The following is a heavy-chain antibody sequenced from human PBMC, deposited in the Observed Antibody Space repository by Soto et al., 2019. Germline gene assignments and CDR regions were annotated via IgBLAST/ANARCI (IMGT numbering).Heavy chain of an antibody. Sequence: QVRLVESGGGVVQPGRSLRLSCAASGFSFSTSPLHWVRQVPGKGPEWVAVISYDGGNNYYADSVKGRFSVSRDNSKNTVYLQMNSVRPEDTAVYYCAAPRGAIADRFLRPVSFDYWGQGTLVTVTS. V-gene: IGHV3-30*04. CDR3: AAPRGAIADRFLRPVSFDY. CDR2: ISYDGGNN. CDR1: GFSFSTSP. J-gene: IGHJ4*02. D-gene: IGHD3-16*02.